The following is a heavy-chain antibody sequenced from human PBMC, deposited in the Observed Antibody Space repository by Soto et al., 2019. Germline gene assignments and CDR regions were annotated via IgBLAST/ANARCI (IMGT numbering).Heavy chain of an antibody. J-gene: IGHJ4*02. CDR2: IYWDDDK. V-gene: IGHV2-5*02. CDR1: GFSLSSTRMA. CDR3: AHIVVAGLGYYFDY. D-gene: IGHD6-19*01. Sequence: QITLKESGPTLVKPTQTLTLTCTFSGFSLSSTRMAVGWIRQPPGKALEWLALIYWDDDKRYSPFLKSRLTITKDPYKNQVVLTMSNLDPVDTCRYYCAHIVVAGLGYYFDYWGQGTLVNVSS.